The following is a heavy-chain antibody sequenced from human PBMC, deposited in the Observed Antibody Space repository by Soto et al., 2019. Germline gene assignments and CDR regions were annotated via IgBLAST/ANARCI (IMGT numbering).Heavy chain of an antibody. CDR3: ARVTGRELRVY. J-gene: IGHJ4*02. CDR2: IYYSGST. D-gene: IGHD3-10*01. V-gene: IGHV4-30-4*01. Sequence: QVQLQESGPGLVKPSQTLSLTCTVSGGSISSGDYYWSWIRQPPGKGLEWIGYIYYSGSTYYNPSLKSXGTXAXDTSKNQFSLKLSSVTAADTAVYYCARVTGRELRVYWGQGTLVTVSS. CDR1: GGSISSGDYY.